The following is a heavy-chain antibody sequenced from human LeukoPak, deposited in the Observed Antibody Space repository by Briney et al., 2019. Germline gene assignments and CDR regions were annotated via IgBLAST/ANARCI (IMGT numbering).Heavy chain of an antibody. J-gene: IGHJ5*02. Sequence: GGSLRLSCAASGFTVSSNYMSWVRQAPGKGLEWVSVIYSGGSTYYADSVEGRFTISRDSAKNSLYLQMNSLRADDTALYYCARDPDSSSWLNWFDPWGQGTLVTVSS. D-gene: IGHD6-13*01. CDR2: IYSGGST. CDR3: ARDPDSSSWLNWFDP. CDR1: GFTVSSNY. V-gene: IGHV3-66*01.